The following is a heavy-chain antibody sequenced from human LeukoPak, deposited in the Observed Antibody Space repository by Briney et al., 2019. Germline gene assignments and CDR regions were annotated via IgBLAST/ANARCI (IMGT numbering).Heavy chain of an antibody. CDR2: IYHSGST. D-gene: IGHD3-10*01. CDR3: ARDDALSHYYGSGSYHY. V-gene: IGHV4-4*02. CDR1: GGSISSSNW. J-gene: IGHJ4*02. Sequence: SGTLSLTCAVSGGSISSSNWWSWVRPPPGKGLEWIGEIYHSGSTNYNPSLKSRVTISVDKSKNQFSLKLSSVTAADTAVYYCARDDALSHYYGSGSYHYWGQGTLVTVSS.